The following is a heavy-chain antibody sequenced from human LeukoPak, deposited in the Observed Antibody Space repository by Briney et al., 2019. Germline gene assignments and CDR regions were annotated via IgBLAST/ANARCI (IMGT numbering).Heavy chain of an antibody. V-gene: IGHV4-59*08. D-gene: IGHD6-6*01. CDR1: GGSISGYY. Sequence: SERLSLTCTVSGGSISGYYWSWNRQPPGKGLEWIGHICYTGRTSYNTSLKSGVTISVETSKNQFSLKLSYVNAADTAVYYCARYICSGLDYGGGATVATVSS. CDR3: ARYICSGLDY. CDR2: ICYTGRT. J-gene: IGHJ4*02.